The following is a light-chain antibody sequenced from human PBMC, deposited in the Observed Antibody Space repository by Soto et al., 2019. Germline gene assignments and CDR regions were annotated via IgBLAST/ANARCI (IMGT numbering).Light chain of an antibody. CDR3: QQYNNWPTWT. Sequence: TQSPGTLCFSPGEIATLSCRAIHSVSSSYLAWYQQKPGQSPRLLIHGASNRANGIQARFSGSGSETEFTLTISSLQSEDFAVYYCQQYNNWPTWTFGQGSKVDIK. V-gene: IGKV3-15*01. J-gene: IGKJ1*01. CDR2: GAS. CDR1: HSVSSSY.